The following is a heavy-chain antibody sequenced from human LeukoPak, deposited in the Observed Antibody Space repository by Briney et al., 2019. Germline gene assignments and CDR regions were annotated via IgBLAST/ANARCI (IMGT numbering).Heavy chain of an antibody. CDR1: GGSPSSLY. J-gene: IGHJ5*02. V-gene: IGHV4-59*11. CDR3: ARLISRWKDNMVITLFDA. CDR2: VYYIGST. D-gene: IGHD1-1*01. Sequence: PSETLSLTWAVSGGSPSSLYWSWIRQSPGKGLEWIGYVYYIGSTTYNTSLKSRVTISLDTSKNQFSLKLSSVTAADTAVYYCARLISRWKDNMVITLFDAWGQGTLVTVSS.